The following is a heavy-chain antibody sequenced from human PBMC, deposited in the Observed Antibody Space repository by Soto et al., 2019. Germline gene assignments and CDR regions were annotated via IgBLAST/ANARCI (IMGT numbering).Heavy chain of an antibody. CDR2: ITSNSGNI. CDR1: GFTFDDYA. CDR3: AKRRDSSGYEFDH. J-gene: IGHJ4*02. D-gene: IGHD3-22*01. V-gene: IGHV3-9*01. Sequence: EVQLVESGGGLVQPGRSLRLSCAASGFTFDDYAMYWIRQAPGKGLEWVSGITSNSGNIDYAGSVKGRFTISRDNAKRSLYLQMSSLRAEDTALYYCAKRRDSSGYEFDHWCQGTPVTVSS.